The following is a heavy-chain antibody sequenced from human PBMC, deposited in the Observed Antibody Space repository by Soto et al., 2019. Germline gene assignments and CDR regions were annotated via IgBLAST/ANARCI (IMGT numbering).Heavy chain of an antibody. CDR3: ARYCEYVWGIHRWSDVSDI. Sequence: KGLEWVSSISSSSSYIYYADSVKGRFTISRDNAKNSLYLQMNSLRAEDTAVYYCARYCEYVWGIHRWSDVSDILVQGTIVT. J-gene: IGHJ3*02. V-gene: IGHV3-21*01. CDR2: ISSSSSYI. D-gene: IGHD3-16*02.